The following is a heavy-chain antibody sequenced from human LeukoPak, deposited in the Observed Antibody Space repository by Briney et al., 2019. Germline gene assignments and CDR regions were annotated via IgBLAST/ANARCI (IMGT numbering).Heavy chain of an antibody. J-gene: IGHJ6*02. CDR1: GFTVSSNY. D-gene: IGHD3-10*01. CDR2: IYSGGST. Sequence: GGSLRLSRAASGFTVSSNYMSWVRQAPGKGLEWVSVIYSGGSTYYADSVKGRFTISRDNSKNTLYLQMNSLRAEDTAVYYCASSEGPNHYYYYYGMDVWGQGTTVTVSS. V-gene: IGHV3-53*01. CDR3: ASSEGPNHYYYYYGMDV.